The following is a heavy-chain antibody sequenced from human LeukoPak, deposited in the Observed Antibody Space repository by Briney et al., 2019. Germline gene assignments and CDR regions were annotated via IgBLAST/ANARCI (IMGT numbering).Heavy chain of an antibody. Sequence: PGGSMRLSCAASGFTFSSYWMHWVRQAPGKGLVWVSRINSDGSSTSYADSVKGRFTISRDNAKNTLYLQMNSLRAEDTAVYYCARDYCGGDCYSPYYFDYWGQGTLVTVSS. CDR1: GFTFSSYW. CDR3: ARDYCGGDCYSPYYFDY. J-gene: IGHJ4*02. D-gene: IGHD2-21*02. CDR2: INSDGSST. V-gene: IGHV3-74*01.